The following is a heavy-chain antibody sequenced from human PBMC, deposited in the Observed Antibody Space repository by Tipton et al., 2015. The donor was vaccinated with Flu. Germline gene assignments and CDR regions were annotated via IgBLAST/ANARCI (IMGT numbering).Heavy chain of an antibody. J-gene: IGHJ6*02. V-gene: IGHV4-34*01. CDR2: INHSGST. CDR3: AMTVDALYYGMDV. CDR1: GGSFSGYY. D-gene: IGHD4-23*01. Sequence: TLSLTYAVYGGSFSGYYWSWIRQSPGKGLEWIGEINHSGSTNYNPSLKSRVTISVDTSKNQFSLKLSSVTAADTAVYYCAMTVDALYYGMDVWGQGTTVPVSS.